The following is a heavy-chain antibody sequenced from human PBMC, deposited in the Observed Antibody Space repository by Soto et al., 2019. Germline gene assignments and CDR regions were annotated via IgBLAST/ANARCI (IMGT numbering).Heavy chain of an antibody. Sequence: YGPTLVNPTQTLTLTCTFSGFSLSTGGMGVGWIRQPPGKALEWLALIYWDGDRRYRPSLMSRLTIAKDTSKNQVVLTMTNVDPADTATYYCAHRLKDYYDSSGSWGNDALDVWGPGTMVTFSS. D-gene: IGHD3-22*01. J-gene: IGHJ3*01. CDR2: IYWDGDR. V-gene: IGHV2-5*02. CDR1: GFSLSTGGMG. CDR3: AHRLKDYYDSSGSWGNDALDV.